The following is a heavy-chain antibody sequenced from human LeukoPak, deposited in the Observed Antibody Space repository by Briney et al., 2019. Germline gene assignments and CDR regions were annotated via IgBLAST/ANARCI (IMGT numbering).Heavy chain of an antibody. CDR3: AKTYYGLSDAFDI. D-gene: IGHD4-17*01. Sequence: GGSLRLSCAASGFVFRSYNMDWVRQAPGKGLEWVSSISWSSSYIYYADSVKGRFTISRDNSKNTLYLQMNSLRAEDTAVYYCAKTYYGLSDAFDIWGQGTMVTVSS. CDR2: ISWSSSYI. V-gene: IGHV3-21*01. J-gene: IGHJ3*02. CDR1: GFVFRSYN.